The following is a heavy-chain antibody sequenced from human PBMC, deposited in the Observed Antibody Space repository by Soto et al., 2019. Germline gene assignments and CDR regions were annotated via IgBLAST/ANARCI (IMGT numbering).Heavy chain of an antibody. J-gene: IGHJ6*02. CDR2: ISYDGSSK. Sequence: GGSLRLSCAASGFTFSSYGMHWVRQAPGKGLEWVAVISYDGSSKYYADSVKGRFTISRDNSKNTLYLQMNSLRAEDTAVYYCAKAEVTTEVLSPDYYYYGMDVWGQGTTVTVSS. CDR3: AKAEVTTEVLSPDYYYYGMDV. D-gene: IGHD4-4*01. CDR1: GFTFSSYG. V-gene: IGHV3-30*18.